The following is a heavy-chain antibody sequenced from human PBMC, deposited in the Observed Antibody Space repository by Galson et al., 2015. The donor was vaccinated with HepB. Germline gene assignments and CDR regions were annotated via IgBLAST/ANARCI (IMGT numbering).Heavy chain of an antibody. V-gene: IGHV1-69*13. J-gene: IGHJ4*02. D-gene: IGHD5-18*01. CDR2: ITPISRTI. Sequence: SVKVSCKASGGAFIPFGISWVRQAPGQGLEWMGGITPISRTIDYAQKFEGRVTISADDSTSTAYMELSSLRSEDTAVYYCAKDEGLDTGLDLWAQGTLVTVSS. CDR3: AKDEGLDTGLDL. CDR1: GGAFIPFG.